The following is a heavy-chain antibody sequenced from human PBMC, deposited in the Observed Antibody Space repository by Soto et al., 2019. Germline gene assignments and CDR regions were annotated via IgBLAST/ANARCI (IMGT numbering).Heavy chain of an antibody. Sequence: SVKVSCKASGGTFSSYAISWVRQAPGQGLEWMGGIIPIFGTANYAQKFQGRVTTTADESTSTAYMELSSLRSEDTAVYYCARARIAAAGAFDYWGQGTLVTVSS. CDR1: GGTFSSYA. D-gene: IGHD6-13*01. CDR2: IIPIFGTA. V-gene: IGHV1-69*13. CDR3: ARARIAAAGAFDY. J-gene: IGHJ4*02.